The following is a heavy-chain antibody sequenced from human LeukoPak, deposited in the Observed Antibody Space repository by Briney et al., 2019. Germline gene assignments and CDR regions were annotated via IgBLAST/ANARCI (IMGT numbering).Heavy chain of an antibody. Sequence: GGSLRLSCAASGFTFSSYSMNWVRQAPGKGLEWVSYISSSSSTIYYADSVKGRFTISRDNAKNSLYLQMNSLRAEDTAVYYCARGIAAAGSYYYYYYYMDVWGKGTTVTVSS. CDR1: GFTFSSYS. CDR3: ARGIAAAGSYYYYYYYMDV. D-gene: IGHD6-13*01. V-gene: IGHV3-48*04. CDR2: ISSSSSTI. J-gene: IGHJ6*03.